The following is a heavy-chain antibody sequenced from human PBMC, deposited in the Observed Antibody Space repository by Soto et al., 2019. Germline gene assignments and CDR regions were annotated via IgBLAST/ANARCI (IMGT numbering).Heavy chain of an antibody. CDR2: INAGNGNT. V-gene: IGHV1-3*01. CDR3: ARSIVVVVAGDYYFDY. Sequence: ASVKVYCKASGYTFTSYAMHWVRQAPGQRLEWMGWINAGNGNTKYSQKFQGRVTITRDTSASTAYMELSSLRSEDTAVYYCARSIVVVVAGDYYFDYWGQGTLVTVSS. J-gene: IGHJ4*02. CDR1: GYTFTSYA. D-gene: IGHD2-15*01.